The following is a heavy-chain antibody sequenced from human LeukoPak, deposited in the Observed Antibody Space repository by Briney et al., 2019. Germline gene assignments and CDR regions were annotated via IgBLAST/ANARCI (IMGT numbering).Heavy chain of an antibody. Sequence: ASVKVSCKASGYTFTSYAMHWVRQAPGQRLEWMGWINAGNGNTKYSQKFQGRVTITRDTSASTAYMELSSLRSEDTAVYYCARLWFGELLQTNWFDPWGQGTLVTVSS. CDR1: GYTFTSYA. J-gene: IGHJ5*02. D-gene: IGHD3-10*01. V-gene: IGHV1-3*01. CDR3: ARLWFGELLQTNWFDP. CDR2: INAGNGNT.